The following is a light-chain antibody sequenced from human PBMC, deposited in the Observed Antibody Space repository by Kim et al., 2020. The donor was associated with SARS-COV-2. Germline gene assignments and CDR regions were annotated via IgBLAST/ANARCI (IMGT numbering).Light chain of an antibody. J-gene: IGLJ2*01. Sequence: VSPGQTASITCSGDKLGDKYACWYQQKPGQSPVLVIYQDSKRPSGIPERFSGSNSGNTDTLTISGTQAMDEADYYCQAWDSSTVVFGGGTQLTVL. CDR2: QDS. CDR3: QAWDSSTVV. V-gene: IGLV3-1*01. CDR1: KLGDKY.